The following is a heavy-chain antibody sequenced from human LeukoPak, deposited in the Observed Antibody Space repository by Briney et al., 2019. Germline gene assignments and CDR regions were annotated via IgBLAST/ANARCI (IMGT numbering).Heavy chain of an antibody. J-gene: IGHJ4*02. CDR3: AKQGLVPATTGD. Sequence: GGSLRLSCAASGFTFSTSVMHWVRQAPGKGLEWLSFIRFDGSEKYYADSVKARFSISRDNSMNTLYLQMNSLRPEGTAVYYCAKQGLVPATTGDWGQGTLVTVSS. CDR1: GFTFSTSV. D-gene: IGHD2-2*01. V-gene: IGHV3-30*02. CDR2: IRFDGSEK.